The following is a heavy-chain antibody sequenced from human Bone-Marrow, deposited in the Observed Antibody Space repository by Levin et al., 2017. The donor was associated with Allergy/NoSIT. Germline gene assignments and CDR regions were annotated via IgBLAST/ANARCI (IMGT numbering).Heavy chain of an antibody. J-gene: IGHJ6*02. Sequence: GGSLRLSCAASGFTFDDYAMHWVRQAPGKGLEWVSGISWNSGSIGYADSVKGRFTISRDNAKNSLYLQMNSLRADDTALYYCAKDIVPVVVPSYGMDVWGQGTTVTVSS. CDR1: GFTFDDYA. V-gene: IGHV3-9*01. CDR3: AKDIVPVVVPSYGMDV. CDR2: ISWNSGSI. D-gene: IGHD2-2*01.